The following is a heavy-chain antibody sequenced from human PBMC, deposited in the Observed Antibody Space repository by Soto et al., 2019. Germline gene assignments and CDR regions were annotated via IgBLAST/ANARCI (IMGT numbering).Heavy chain of an antibody. D-gene: IGHD3-9*01. J-gene: IGHJ4*02. CDR1: GYTFTGYY. CDR3: ARSPYDILTGYFLEFDY. V-gene: IGHV1-2*04. Sequence: GASVKVSCKASGYTFTGYYMHWVRQAPGQGLEWMGWINPNSGGTNYAQKFQGWVTMTRDTSISTAYMELSRLRSDDTAVYYCARSPYDILTGYFLEFDYWGQGTLVTVSS. CDR2: INPNSGGT.